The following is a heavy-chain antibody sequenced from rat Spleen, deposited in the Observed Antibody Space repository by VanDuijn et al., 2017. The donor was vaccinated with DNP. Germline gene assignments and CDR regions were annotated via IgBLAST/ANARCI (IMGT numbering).Heavy chain of an antibody. J-gene: IGHJ4*01. CDR1: GFTFSDYN. V-gene: IGHV5-20*01. CDR3: TSPVPSGHYVMDA. CDR2: IRYDGGRT. Sequence: EVQLVESGGGFVQPGGSLKLSCVASGFTFSDYNMAWVRQAPTKGLEWVAYIRYDGGRTYYRDSVKDRFTISRDYAKSTLYLQMDSLRSEETATYYCTSPVPSGHYVMDAWGQGTSVTVSS. D-gene: IGHD4-3*01.